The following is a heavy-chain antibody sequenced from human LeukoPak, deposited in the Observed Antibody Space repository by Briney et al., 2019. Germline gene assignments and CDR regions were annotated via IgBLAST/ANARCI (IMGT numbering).Heavy chain of an antibody. J-gene: IGHJ6*02. D-gene: IGHD3-3*01. CDR1: GFTFSSYG. CDR3: AKSQQITVFGVPHGDV. CDR2: ISYDGNNE. Sequence: PGGPLRLSCAASGFTFSSYGMHWVRQAPGKGLEWVAVISYDGNNEYYPDSVKGRFTISRDNSKNTLYLLMSSLRPEDTAVYYCAKSQQITVFGVPHGDVWGQGTTVTVSS. V-gene: IGHV3-30*18.